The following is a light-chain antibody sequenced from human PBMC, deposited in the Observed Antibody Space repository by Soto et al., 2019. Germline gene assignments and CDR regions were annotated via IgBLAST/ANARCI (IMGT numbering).Light chain of an antibody. J-gene: IGKJ5*01. Sequence: DIQMTPSPSSLSASVRGRVTVPCRASQSISSYLNWYQQKPGKAPKVLIYAASSLQSGVPSRFSGSGSGTDFTLTISRLEPEDFAVYYCQQYATSPITFGQGTRLEI. CDR2: AAS. CDR1: QSISSY. CDR3: QQYATSPIT. V-gene: IGKV1-39*01.